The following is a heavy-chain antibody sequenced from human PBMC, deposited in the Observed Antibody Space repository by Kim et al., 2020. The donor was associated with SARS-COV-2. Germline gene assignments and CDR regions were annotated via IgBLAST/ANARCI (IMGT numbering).Heavy chain of an antibody. V-gene: IGHV3-72*01. J-gene: IGHJ4*02. Sequence: GGSLRLSCAASGFTFSDHYIDWVRQAPGKGLEWIGRSTNKAINYATEYAASVKGRFTVSRDDSKNSLYLQMNSLNTEDTAVYYCASWHYGERVYWGQGTLVTVSS. CDR1: GFTFSDHY. D-gene: IGHD4-17*01. CDR3: ASWHYGERVY. CDR2: STNKAINYAT.